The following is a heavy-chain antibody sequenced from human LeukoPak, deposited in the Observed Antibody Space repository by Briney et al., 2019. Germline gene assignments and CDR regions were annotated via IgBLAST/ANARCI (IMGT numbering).Heavy chain of an antibody. J-gene: IGHJ4*02. D-gene: IGHD5-24*01. CDR1: GASISDYY. V-gene: IGHV4-4*07. Sequence: PSETLSLTCNVSGASISDYYWSWIRQSAGKGLEWIGRIYATETDFNPSLKSRLTMSIDTSKNQFSLKLRSVTAADTGVHYCARHQGWLQWEYWGQGTLVIVSS. CDR2: IYATET. CDR3: ARHQGWLQWEY.